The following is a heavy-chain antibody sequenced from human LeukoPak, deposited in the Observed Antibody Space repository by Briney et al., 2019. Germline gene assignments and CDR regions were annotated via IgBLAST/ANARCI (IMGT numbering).Heavy chain of an antibody. CDR1: GFTFSSNY. Sequence: GGSLRLPCAASGFTFSSNYMNWVPQAPGEGLEWCAVIYCGGSTFYSDSVEDRFTISRDKSNNTLPLQMNSVRTAHTPMYYCAREYYDISGGEDAFDIWGPGRMVTVSS. J-gene: IGHJ3*02. CDR2: IYCGGST. D-gene: IGHD3-22*01. CDR3: AREYYDISGGEDAFDI. V-gene: IGHV3-53*01.